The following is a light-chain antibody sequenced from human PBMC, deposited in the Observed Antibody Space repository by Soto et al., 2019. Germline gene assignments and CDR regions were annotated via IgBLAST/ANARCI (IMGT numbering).Light chain of an antibody. J-gene: IGKJ2*03. CDR3: QNYGDGNSPPYS. CDR1: QSISGIY. CDR2: ATS. Sequence: EVVLTQSPGTLSLSPGERVTLSCRASQSISGIYLAWYQQKPGPPPRLLIHATSSRATSTPNRFLGSGSRTACTHTIRSLEPEDSAVYACQNYGDGNSPPYSFGQGTRLDIK. V-gene: IGKV3-20*01.